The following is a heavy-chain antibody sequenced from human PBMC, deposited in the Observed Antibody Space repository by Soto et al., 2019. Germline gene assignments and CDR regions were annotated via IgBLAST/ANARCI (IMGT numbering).Heavy chain of an antibody. Sequence: LSLTCTVSGGTISSGGYYWSWIRQHPGKGLEWIGYIYYSGSTYYNPSLKSRVTISVDTSKNQFSLKLSSVTAADTAVYYCARVSGAAGTLWYFDYWGQGTLVTVSS. CDR2: IYYSGST. V-gene: IGHV4-31*03. CDR3: ARVSGAAGTLWYFDY. D-gene: IGHD6-13*01. J-gene: IGHJ4*02. CDR1: GGTISSGGYY.